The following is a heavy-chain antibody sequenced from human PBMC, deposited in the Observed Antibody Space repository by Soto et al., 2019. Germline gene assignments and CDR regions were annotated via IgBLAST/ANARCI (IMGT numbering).Heavy chain of an antibody. CDR2: LNPSGGNT. D-gene: IGHD2-8*01. CDR3: ARGRRYGTNGVGYNYGMDV. Sequence: AAVKVSCKASGATITSYYIRCVRQGPGRGLAWMGVLNPSGGNTGYAQKFQGRVNMTRNTSISTDYMELSSLRSEDTAVYYCARGRRYGTNGVGYNYGMDVWGQGTRVTVSS. J-gene: IGHJ6*02. CDR1: GATITSYY. V-gene: IGHV1-46*01.